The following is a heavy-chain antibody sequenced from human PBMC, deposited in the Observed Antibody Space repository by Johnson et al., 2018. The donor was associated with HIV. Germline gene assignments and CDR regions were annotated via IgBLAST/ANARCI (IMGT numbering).Heavy chain of an antibody. Sequence: QVQLVESGGGVVQPGRSLRLSCAASGFTFSSYAMHWVRQAPGKGLEWVAVISYDGSNKYYADSVKGRFTISRDNSKNTLYLQMNSLRAEDTAVYYCARGDRKFSWNYLAFDIWGQGTMVTVSS. CDR2: ISYDGSNK. J-gene: IGHJ3*02. D-gene: IGHD1-7*01. V-gene: IGHV3-30*04. CDR1: GFTFSSYA. CDR3: ARGDRKFSWNYLAFDI.